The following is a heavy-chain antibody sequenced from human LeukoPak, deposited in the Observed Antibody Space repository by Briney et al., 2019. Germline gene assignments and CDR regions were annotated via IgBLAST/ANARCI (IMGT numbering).Heavy chain of an antibody. V-gene: IGHV3-30*18. J-gene: IGHJ4*02. CDR2: ISNDGSIT. CDR3: AKSKSPYPMDYIFDF. CDR1: GFTFSSYG. D-gene: IGHD4-11*01. Sequence: GGSLRLSCAASGFTFSSYGMHWVRQAPGKGLEWVAVISNDGSITKYGDSVKGRFTISRDNSKNTLYVQMNSLRTDDAAVYYCAKSKSPYPMDYIFDFWGQGTLVTVSS.